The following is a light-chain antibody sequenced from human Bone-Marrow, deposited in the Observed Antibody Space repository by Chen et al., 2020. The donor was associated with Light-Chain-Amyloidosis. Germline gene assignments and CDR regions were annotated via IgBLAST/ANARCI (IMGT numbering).Light chain of an antibody. CDR1: SSDVGGDNH. CDR3: SSYTITNTLV. Sequence: QSALTQPASVSGSPGQSITISCTGTSSDVGGDNHVSWYQQHPDKAPKLLSYEVTNRPSWGPDRFSGSKSDNTASLTISGLQTEDEADYFCSSYTITNTLVFGSGTRVTVL. V-gene: IGLV2-14*01. J-gene: IGLJ1*01. CDR2: EVT.